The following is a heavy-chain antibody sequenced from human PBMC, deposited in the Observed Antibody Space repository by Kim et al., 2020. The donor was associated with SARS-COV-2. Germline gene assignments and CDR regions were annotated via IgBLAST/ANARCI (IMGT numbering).Heavy chain of an antibody. Sequence: GGSLRLSCAASGFTFDDYAMHWVRQAPGKGLEWVSGISWNSGSIGYADSVKGRFTISRDNAKNSLYLQMNSLRAEDTALYYCAKDGLEPAAGEDYGMDVWGQGTTVTVSS. V-gene: IGHV3-9*01. J-gene: IGHJ6*02. D-gene: IGHD2-2*01. CDR3: AKDGLEPAAGEDYGMDV. CDR1: GFTFDDYA. CDR2: ISWNSGSI.